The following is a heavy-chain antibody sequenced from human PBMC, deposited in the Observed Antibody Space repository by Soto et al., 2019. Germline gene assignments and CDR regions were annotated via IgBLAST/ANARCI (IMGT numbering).Heavy chain of an antibody. D-gene: IGHD3-10*01. J-gene: IGHJ4*02. CDR3: ARLSASSKLRGVVIN. Sequence: ESLSLTCSFSGGSISSDNWWSWVRQTPGMGLEWIGEIYHSGNTNYNPSLESRVSMSVDKSKNQFSLKVTSVTAADTALYYCARLSASSKLRGVVINWGQGTLVTVSS. CDR2: IYHSGNT. CDR1: GGSISSDNW. V-gene: IGHV4-4*02.